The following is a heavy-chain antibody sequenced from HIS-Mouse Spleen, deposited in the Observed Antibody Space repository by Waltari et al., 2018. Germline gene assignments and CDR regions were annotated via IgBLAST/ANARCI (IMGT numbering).Heavy chain of an antibody. Sequence: QLQLQESGPGLVKPSETLSLTCTVSGGSISSSSYYWGWIRQPPGKGLEWIGSIYYSGRTHYNPSLKGRVTISVDTSKNQFSLKLSSVTAADTAVYYCAREIPYSSSWYDWYFDLWGRGTLVTVSS. CDR3: AREIPYSSSWYDWYFDL. J-gene: IGHJ2*01. CDR2: IYYSGRT. D-gene: IGHD6-13*01. CDR1: GGSISSSSYY. V-gene: IGHV4-39*07.